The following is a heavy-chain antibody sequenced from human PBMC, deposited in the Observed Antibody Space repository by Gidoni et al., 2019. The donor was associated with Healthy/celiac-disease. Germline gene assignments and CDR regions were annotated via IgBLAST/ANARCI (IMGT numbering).Heavy chain of an antibody. CDR1: GGSISSGGYY. Sequence: QVQLQESGPGLVKPSQTLSLTCTVPGGSISSGGYYWSWIRQHTGKGLEWIGYIYYSGSTYYNPSLKSRVTISVDTSKNQFSLKLSSVTAADTAVYYCAGRSTVTTGIDPWGQGTLVTVSS. J-gene: IGHJ5*02. CDR3: AGRSTVTTGIDP. D-gene: IGHD4-17*01. CDR2: IYYSGST. V-gene: IGHV4-31*03.